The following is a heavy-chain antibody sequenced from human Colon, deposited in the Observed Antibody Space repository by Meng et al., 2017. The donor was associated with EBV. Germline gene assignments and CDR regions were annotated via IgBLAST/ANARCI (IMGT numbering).Heavy chain of an antibody. CDR3: TTLYGDSIS. V-gene: IGHV4-30-4*03. CDR2: IYHSGRT. D-gene: IGHD4-17*01. J-gene: IGHJ4*02. Sequence: HVQLQESGPGLVKPSQTLSLTCTVSGGSISSGDYYWSWIRQPPGKGLEWIGEIYHSGRTNYNPSVKSRVSMSVDKSQNHFSLRLSSVTAADTAVYYCTTLYGDSISWGQGTLVTVSS. CDR1: GGSISSGDYY.